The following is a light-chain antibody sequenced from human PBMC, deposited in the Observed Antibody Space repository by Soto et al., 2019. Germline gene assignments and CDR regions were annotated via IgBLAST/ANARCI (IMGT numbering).Light chain of an antibody. Sequence: DIQMTQSPSSLSASVGDRVTITCQASQGIINYLNWYQQKPGKAPKLLIYEASTLETGVPSRFSGGGSGAHFTFTISSLQPEDFATYYCQQYVYLPLTFGGGTKVEVK. J-gene: IGKJ4*01. V-gene: IGKV1-33*01. CDR3: QQYVYLPLT. CDR2: EAS. CDR1: QGIINY.